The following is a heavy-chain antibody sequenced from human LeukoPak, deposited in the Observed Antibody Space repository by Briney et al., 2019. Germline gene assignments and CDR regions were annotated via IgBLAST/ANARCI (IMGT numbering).Heavy chain of an antibody. CDR2: IIPIFGTA. CDR3: ARGRLMSPGAFDI. CDR1: GGTLSSYA. Sequence: SVKVSCKASGGTLSSYAISWVRQAPGQVLEWLGGIIPIFGTANYAQKFQGRVTITTDESTSTAYMELSSLRSEDTAVYYCARGRLMSPGAFDIWGQGTMVTVSS. V-gene: IGHV1-69*05. D-gene: IGHD2-8*01. J-gene: IGHJ3*02.